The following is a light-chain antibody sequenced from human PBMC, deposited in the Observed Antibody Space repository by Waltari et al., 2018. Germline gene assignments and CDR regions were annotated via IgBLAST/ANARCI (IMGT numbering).Light chain of an antibody. CDR2: NVF. CDR3: QHYVNLPAT. CDR1: QSLNRA. Sequence: IVLTQSPGTLSMSPGEGVTLSCRASQSLNRALAWYQQKPGQAPRLLIYNVFNRATDIQDRFSGSGSGTEFSLTISRLEPEDFAVYYCQHYVNLPATFGQGTRVEIK. J-gene: IGKJ1*01. V-gene: IGKV3-20*01.